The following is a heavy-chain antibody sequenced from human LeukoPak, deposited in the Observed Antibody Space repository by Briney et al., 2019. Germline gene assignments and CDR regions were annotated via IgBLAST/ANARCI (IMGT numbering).Heavy chain of an antibody. Sequence: GASVTVSCKASGYTFTSYYMHWVRQAPGQGLEWMGIINPSGGSTSYAQKFQGRVTMTRDTSTSTVYMEPSSLRSEDTAVYYCARDEGGSYLGDAFDIWGQGTMVTVSS. D-gene: IGHD1-26*01. CDR3: ARDEGGSYLGDAFDI. J-gene: IGHJ3*02. CDR1: GYTFTSYY. V-gene: IGHV1-46*01. CDR2: INPSGGST.